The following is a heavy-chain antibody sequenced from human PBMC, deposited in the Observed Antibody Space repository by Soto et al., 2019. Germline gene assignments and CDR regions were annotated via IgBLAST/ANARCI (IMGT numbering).Heavy chain of an antibody. J-gene: IGHJ3*02. CDR2: ISSSSTYV. D-gene: IGHD3-10*01. V-gene: IGHV3-21*01. CDR3: ARGYRGVPSQYEVNDAFDI. CDR1: GFTFSSYA. Sequence: EVQLVESGGGLVKPGGSLRLSCAASGFTFSSYAMNWVRQAPGKGLEWVSSISSSSTYVYYADSRVSISRDNAKNSLYLQMNGLRLEDTAVYYCARGYRGVPSQYEVNDAFDIWGQGTMVTVSS.